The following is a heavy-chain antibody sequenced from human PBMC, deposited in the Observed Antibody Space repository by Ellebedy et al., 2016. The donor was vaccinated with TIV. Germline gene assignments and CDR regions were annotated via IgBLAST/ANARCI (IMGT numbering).Heavy chain of an antibody. V-gene: IGHV4-39*07. J-gene: IGHJ4*02. CDR2: FSQSGST. CDR1: GDSISSSVYY. CDR3: ARLAHGD. D-gene: IGHD5-24*01. Sequence: MPSETLSLTCTVSGDSISSSVYYWGWIRQPPGKGLEWIGSFSQSGSTYYNPSLKSRVTISVATSKNQFSLKLSSVTAADTAVYYCARLAHGDWGQGTLVTVSS.